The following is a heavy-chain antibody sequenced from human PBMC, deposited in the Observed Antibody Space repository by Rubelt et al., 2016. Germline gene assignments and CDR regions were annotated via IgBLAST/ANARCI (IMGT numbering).Heavy chain of an antibody. CDR1: GYSISSGYY. Sequence: QVQLQESGPGLVKPSETLSLTCTVSGYSISSGYYWGWIRQPPGKGLEWIGSIYHSGSTYYNPSLKSRVTISVDTSKNQFSLKLSSVTAADTAVYYCARLTDHYFDYWGQGTLVTVSS. D-gene: IGHD4/OR15-4a*01. J-gene: IGHJ4*02. V-gene: IGHV4-38-2*02. CDR2: IYHSGST. CDR3: ARLTDHYFDY.